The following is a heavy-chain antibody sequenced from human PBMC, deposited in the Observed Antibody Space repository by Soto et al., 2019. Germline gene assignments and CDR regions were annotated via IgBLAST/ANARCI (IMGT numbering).Heavy chain of an antibody. CDR3: ARGGQVRGGLDV. CDR2: IYSNGST. J-gene: IGHJ6*02. D-gene: IGHD2-15*01. V-gene: IGHV3-53*01. Sequence: VQLVESGGGLIQPGGSLRLSCAASGFTVISNYMSWVRQAPGKGLEWVSFIYSNGSTYYADSVKGRFSISRDNSNNMVYLQMDSLRAEDTAVYYCARGGQVRGGLDVWGQGTTVTVSS. CDR1: GFTVISNY.